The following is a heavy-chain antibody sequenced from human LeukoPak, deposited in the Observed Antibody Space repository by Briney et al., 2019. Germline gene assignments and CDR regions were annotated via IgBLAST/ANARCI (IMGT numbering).Heavy chain of an antibody. D-gene: IGHD3-16*01. J-gene: IGHJ4*02. Sequence: PGGSLRLSCAASGFTFSSYAMSWVRQAPGKGLEWVSTISGSFGSTYYADSVEGRFTISRDNSKNTMSLQLNSLRAEDTAVYYCAQSPKIVITPRFDYWGQGTLVTVSS. V-gene: IGHV3-23*01. CDR3: AQSPKIVITPRFDY. CDR2: ISGSFGST. CDR1: GFTFSSYA.